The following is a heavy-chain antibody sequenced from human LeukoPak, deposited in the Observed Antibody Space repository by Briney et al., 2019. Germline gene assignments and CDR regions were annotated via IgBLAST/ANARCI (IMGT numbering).Heavy chain of an antibody. Sequence: SETLSLTCTVSGYSISNGYYWDWIRQPPGRGLEWIGNIYRSGSTSYNPSLKSRVTISVDTSKNQFSLKLSSVTAADTAVYYCARVGSSWSDAFDIWGQGTMVTVSS. D-gene: IGHD6-13*01. CDR2: IYRSGST. CDR1: GYSISNGYY. V-gene: IGHV4-38-2*02. J-gene: IGHJ3*02. CDR3: ARVGSSWSDAFDI.